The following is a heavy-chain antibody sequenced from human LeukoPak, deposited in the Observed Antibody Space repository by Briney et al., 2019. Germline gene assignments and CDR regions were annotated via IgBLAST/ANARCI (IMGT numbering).Heavy chain of an antibody. CDR1: GYTFTTYH. CDR2: MNRYSGDS. V-gene: IGHV1-8*03. J-gene: IGHJ4*02. CDR3: AGTTSLTASGYDY. Sequence: ASVKVSCKTSGYTFTTYHINWVRHATGQGLEWLGWMNRYSGDSGYAQKFQGRISITSDTSISTAYMELSSLRSDDTAVYFCAGTTSLTASGYDYWGQGTLVTVSS. D-gene: IGHD2-21*02.